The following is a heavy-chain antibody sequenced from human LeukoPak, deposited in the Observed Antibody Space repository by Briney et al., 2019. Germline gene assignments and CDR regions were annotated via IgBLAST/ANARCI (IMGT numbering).Heavy chain of an antibody. Sequence: GGSMRLSCAASGFTFSSYGMHWVRQAPGKGLEWVAVISYDGSNKYYADSVKGRFTISRDNSKNTLYLQMNSLRAEDTAVYYCAKVPDYWGQGTLVTVSS. V-gene: IGHV3-30*18. CDR3: AKVPDY. CDR1: GFTFSSYG. J-gene: IGHJ4*02. CDR2: ISYDGSNK.